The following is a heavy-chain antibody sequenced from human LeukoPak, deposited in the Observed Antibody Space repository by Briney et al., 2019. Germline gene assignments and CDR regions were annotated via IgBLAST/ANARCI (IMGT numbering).Heavy chain of an antibody. J-gene: IGHJ4*02. D-gene: IGHD3-9*01. CDR3: AKDVNFDWLLPDY. CDR2: ISYDGSNK. CDR1: GFTFSSYG. V-gene: IGHV3-30*18. Sequence: PGGSLRLSCAASGFTFSSYGTHWVRQAPGKGLEWVAVISYDGSNKYYADSVKGRFTISRDNSKNTLYLQMNSLRAEDTAVYYCAKDVNFDWLLPDYWGQGTLVTVSS.